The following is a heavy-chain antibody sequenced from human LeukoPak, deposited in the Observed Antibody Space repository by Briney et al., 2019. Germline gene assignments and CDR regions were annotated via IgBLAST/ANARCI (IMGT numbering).Heavy chain of an antibody. J-gene: IGHJ6*03. CDR2: INPNSGGT. CDR3: ARDDTGIAVAGTIYYYYMDV. D-gene: IGHD6-19*01. Sequence: ASVKVSCKASGYTFTGYYMHWVRQAPGQGLEWMGWINPNSGGTNYAQKLQGRVTMTTDTSTSTAYMELRSLRSDDTAVYYCARDDTGIAVAGTIYYYYMDVWGKGTTVTISS. V-gene: IGHV1-2*02. CDR1: GYTFTGYY.